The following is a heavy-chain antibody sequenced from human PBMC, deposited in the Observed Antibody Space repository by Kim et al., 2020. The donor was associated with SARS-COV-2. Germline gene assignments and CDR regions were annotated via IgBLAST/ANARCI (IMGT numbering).Heavy chain of an antibody. CDR1: GGSISSSSYY. CDR2: IYYSGST. D-gene: IGHD3-16*01. V-gene: IGHV4-39*01. CDR3: ARPYYDYVWGSSYCYFDL. Sequence: SETLSLTCTVSGGSISSSSYYWGWIRQPPGKGLEWIGSIYYSGSTYYNPSLKSRVTISVDTSKNQFSLKLSSVTAADTAVYYCARPYYDYVWGSSYCYFDLWGRGTLVTVSS. J-gene: IGHJ2*01.